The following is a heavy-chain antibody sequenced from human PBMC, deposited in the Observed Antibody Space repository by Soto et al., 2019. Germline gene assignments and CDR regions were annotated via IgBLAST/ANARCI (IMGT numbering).Heavy chain of an antibody. J-gene: IGHJ6*02. CDR1: GYTFTGYY. CDR2: INPNSGGT. D-gene: IGHD6-13*01. CDR3: ARDRRSSWPPSHYYYYGMDV. Sequence: EASVKVSCKASGYTFTGYYMHWVRQAPGQGLEWMGWINPNSGGTNYAQKFQGWVTMTRDTSISTAYMELSRLRSDDTAVYYCARDRRSSWPPSHYYYYGMDVWGQGTTVTVSS. V-gene: IGHV1-2*04.